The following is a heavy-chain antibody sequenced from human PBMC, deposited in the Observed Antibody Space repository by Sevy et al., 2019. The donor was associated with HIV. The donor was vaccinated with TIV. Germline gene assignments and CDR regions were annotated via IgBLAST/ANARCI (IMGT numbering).Heavy chain of an antibody. Sequence: GGSLRLSCVGSGFTFGDYVMHWVRQAPGKGLEWVSGMSWSGATIGYADSVKGRFTISRDDAKSSLYLEMNSLRPEDTALYFCAKDLRPDYYDSAGRCYYYAMDVWGQGTPVTVSS. CDR3: AKDLRPDYYDSAGRCYYYAMDV. V-gene: IGHV3-9*01. D-gene: IGHD3-22*01. CDR1: GFTFGDYV. J-gene: IGHJ6*02. CDR2: MSWSGATI.